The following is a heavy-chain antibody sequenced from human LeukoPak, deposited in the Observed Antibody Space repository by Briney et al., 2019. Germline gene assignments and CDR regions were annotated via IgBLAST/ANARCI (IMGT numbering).Heavy chain of an antibody. CDR1: GYTFTSYG. J-gene: IGHJ4*02. CDR3: ARAYYDFWSGSGYFDY. D-gene: IGHD3-3*01. CDR2: ISAYNGNT. V-gene: IGHV1-18*01. Sequence: ASVKVSCKASGYTFTSYGISWVRQAPGQGLEWMGWISAYNGNTNYAQKFQGRVTMTRDTSISTAYMELSRLRSDDTAVYYCARAYYDFWSGSGYFDYWGQGTLVTVSS.